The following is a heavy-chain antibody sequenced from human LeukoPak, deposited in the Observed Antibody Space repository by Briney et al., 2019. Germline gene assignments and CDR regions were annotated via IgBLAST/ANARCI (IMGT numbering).Heavy chain of an antibody. V-gene: IGHV1-69*05. CDR1: GGTFSSYA. D-gene: IGHD2/OR15-2a*01. J-gene: IGHJ4*02. CDR3: ASEHDFPFDY. Sequence: ASVKVSCKASGGTFSSYAISWVRQAPGQGLEWMGGIIPIFGTANYAQTFQGRVTITTDESTSTAYMELSSLRSEDTAVYYCASEHDFPFDYWGQGALVSVSS. CDR2: IIPIFGTA.